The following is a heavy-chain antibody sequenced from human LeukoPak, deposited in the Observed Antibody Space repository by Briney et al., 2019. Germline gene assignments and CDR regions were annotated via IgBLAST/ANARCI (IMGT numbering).Heavy chain of an antibody. CDR3: ARQGSEIDY. V-gene: IGHV3-11*01. CDR2: ISSSGDTI. J-gene: IGHJ4*02. CDR1: GFTLSHYY. Sequence: PGGSLRLSCAASGFTLSHYYMTWIRQAPGKGLEWLSCISSSGDTIYYADSAKGRFTVSRDNAENSLYLQMNSLRAEETAMYYCARQGSEIDYWGQGTLVTVSS.